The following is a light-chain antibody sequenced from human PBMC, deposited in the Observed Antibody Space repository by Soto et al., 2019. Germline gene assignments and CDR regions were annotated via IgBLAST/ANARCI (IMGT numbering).Light chain of an antibody. CDR1: QSVIGRQ. CDR2: GVS. CDR3: QVYGHSPPIT. Sequence: EIVLTQSPGTLSLSPGERATLSCRASQSVIGRQLAWYQHKPGQAPRLLIYGVSSRATGIPDRFTGSGSGTDFTLSISRLEPEVLAVFYCQVYGHSPPITFGQETGLEIK. V-gene: IGKV3-20*01. J-gene: IGKJ5*01.